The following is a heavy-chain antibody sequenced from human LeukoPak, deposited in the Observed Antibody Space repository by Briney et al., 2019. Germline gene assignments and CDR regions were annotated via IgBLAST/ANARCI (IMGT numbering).Heavy chain of an antibody. Sequence: RASETLFLTCAVSGGSISSSNWWSWVRQPPGKGLEWIGEIYHSGSTNYNPSLKSRVTISVDKSKNQFSLKLSSVTAADTAVYYCARVYSSGWSLGLDYWGQGTLVTVSS. D-gene: IGHD6-19*01. CDR1: GGSISSSNW. J-gene: IGHJ4*02. CDR3: ARVYSSGWSLGLDY. CDR2: IYHSGST. V-gene: IGHV4-4*02.